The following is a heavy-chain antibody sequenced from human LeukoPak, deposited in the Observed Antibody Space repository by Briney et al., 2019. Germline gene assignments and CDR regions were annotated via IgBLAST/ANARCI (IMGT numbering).Heavy chain of an antibody. D-gene: IGHD3-10*01. CDR2: INPSGST. Sequence: PSETLSLTCAVFGGSFSGYYWTWIRQPPGKGLEWIGEINPSGSTKYNPSLKSRVTISVGTAKNQLSLKLTSVTAADTATYYCTRDARFGELLDYWSQGTLVTVSS. CDR1: GGSFSGYY. CDR3: TRDARFGELLDY. V-gene: IGHV4-34*01. J-gene: IGHJ4*02.